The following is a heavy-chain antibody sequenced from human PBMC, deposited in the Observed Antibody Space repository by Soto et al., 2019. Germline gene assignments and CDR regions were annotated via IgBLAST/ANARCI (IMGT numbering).Heavy chain of an antibody. Sequence: ASVKVSCKASGYTFTTYAISWLRQAPGQGLEWMGWMNTYTGNTDYAQSLRGRVTMTTDTSTNTAYMQLRSLRSDDTAMYYCERDRLHRISSIVFDSGGQGALVTVAS. J-gene: IGHJ4*02. CDR3: ERDRLHRISSIVFDS. CDR1: GYTFTTYA. V-gene: IGHV1-18*01. CDR2: MNTYTGNT. D-gene: IGHD2-21*01.